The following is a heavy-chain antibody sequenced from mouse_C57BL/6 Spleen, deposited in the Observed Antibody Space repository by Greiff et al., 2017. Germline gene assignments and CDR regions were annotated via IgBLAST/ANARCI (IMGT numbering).Heavy chain of an antibody. CDR1: GYTFTSYW. Sequence: QVQLQQPGAELVKPGASVKLSCKASGYTFTSYWMHWVKQRPGRGLEWIGGFDPKSGGTKYNEKFKSKATLTVDKPASTAYMQLSSLTSEDSAVYYCARHYTGAMDYWGQGTAGTVSS. J-gene: IGHJ4*01. CDR3: ARHYTGAMDY. CDR2: FDPKSGGT. D-gene: IGHD2-12*01. V-gene: IGHV1-72*01.